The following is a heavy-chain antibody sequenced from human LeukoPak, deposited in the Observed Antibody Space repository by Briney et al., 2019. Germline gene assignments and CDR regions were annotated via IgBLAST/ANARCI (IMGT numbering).Heavy chain of an antibody. CDR2: ISGSGGST. CDR1: GFTFTSYA. J-gene: IGHJ4*02. CDR3: AKGFDSSWYEVHY. Sequence: GGSLRLSCAASGFTFTSYAMSWVRQAPGKGLEWVSAISGSGGSTYYADSVKGRFTISRDNSENTLYLQMNSLRDEDTAVYYCAKGFDSSWYEVHYWGQGSLVTVSS. D-gene: IGHD6-13*01. V-gene: IGHV3-23*01.